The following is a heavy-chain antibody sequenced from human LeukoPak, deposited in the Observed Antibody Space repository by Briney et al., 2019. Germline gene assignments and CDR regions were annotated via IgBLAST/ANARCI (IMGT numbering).Heavy chain of an antibody. Sequence: SETLSLTCTVSGYSITRGYHWGCPRQPPGKGLEWIGIIYHTGTTYYNPSLRSRVTMSVDTSKDQFSLNLTSVTAADTAVYYCARVWSGYNWYFDLWGRGTLVTVSS. J-gene: IGHJ2*01. CDR3: ARVWSGYNWYFDL. V-gene: IGHV4-38-2*02. CDR2: IYHTGTT. CDR1: GYSITRGYH. D-gene: IGHD6-25*01.